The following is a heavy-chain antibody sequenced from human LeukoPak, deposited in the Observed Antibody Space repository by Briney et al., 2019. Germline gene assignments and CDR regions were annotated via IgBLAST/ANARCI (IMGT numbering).Heavy chain of an antibody. V-gene: IGHV4-59*01. CDR3: ARYKRHSDAFDI. D-gene: IGHD1-14*01. CDR2: IYYSGST. CDR1: GGSISSYY. J-gene: IGHJ3*02. Sequence: SETLSLACTVSGGSISSYYWSWTRQPPGKGLEWIGYIYYSGSTNYNPSLKSRVTISVDTSKNQFSLKLSSVTAADTAVYYCARYKRHSDAFDIWGQGTMVTVSS.